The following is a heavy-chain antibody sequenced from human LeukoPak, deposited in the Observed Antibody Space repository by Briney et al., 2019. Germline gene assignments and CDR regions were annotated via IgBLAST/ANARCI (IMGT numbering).Heavy chain of an antibody. D-gene: IGHD4-17*01. CDR2: IYSGCST. CDR3: ARRGYGDYAPFDY. CDR1: GFTVSSNY. Sequence: GGSLRLPCAVSGFTVSSNYMSWVRQAPGKGLMWVSIIYSGCSTYYADSVKGRFTISRDNSKKTLYLQMNSLRAEDTAVYYCARRGYGDYAPFDYWGQGTLVTVPS. V-gene: IGHV3-66*04. J-gene: IGHJ4*02.